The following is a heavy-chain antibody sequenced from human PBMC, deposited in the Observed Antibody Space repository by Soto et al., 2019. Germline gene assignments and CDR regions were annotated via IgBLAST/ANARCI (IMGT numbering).Heavy chain of an antibody. Sequence: PGGSLRLSCAASGFTFSSYAMSWVRQAPGKGLEWVSAMSGSGGSTYYADSVKGRFTISRDNSKNTLYLQMNSLRAEDTAVYYCAKEGYCSGGSCLGFDYWGQGTLVTVSS. CDR1: GFTFSSYA. V-gene: IGHV3-23*01. J-gene: IGHJ4*02. CDR2: MSGSGGST. D-gene: IGHD2-15*01. CDR3: AKEGYCSGGSCLGFDY.